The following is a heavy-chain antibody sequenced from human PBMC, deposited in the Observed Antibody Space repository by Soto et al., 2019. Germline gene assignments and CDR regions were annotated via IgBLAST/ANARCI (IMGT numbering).Heavy chain of an antibody. CDR2: IYHSGST. CDR1: GGSISSSNW. V-gene: IGHV4-4*02. CDR3: AGDPRKYQLLSAGDY. Sequence: QVQLQESGPGLVKPSGTLSLTCAVSGGSISSSNWWSWVRQPPGKGLEWIGEIYHSGSTNYNPSPKRRVTIXXAXAXXQFSRKLSSVTAADTAVYYCAGDPRKYQLLSAGDYWGQGTLVTVSS. D-gene: IGHD2-2*01. J-gene: IGHJ4*02.